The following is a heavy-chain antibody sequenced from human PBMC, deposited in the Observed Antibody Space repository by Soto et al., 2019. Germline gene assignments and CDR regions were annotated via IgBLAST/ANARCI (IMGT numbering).Heavy chain of an antibody. V-gene: IGHV4-31*03. J-gene: IGHJ5*02. CDR2: TYHTGKT. CDR1: GAPLSLGGFY. CDR3: ARDGSSTANWIDP. Sequence: TLSLTCTVSGAPLSLGGFYWTWIRQSPGRSLEWMGYTYHTGKTYYNPSLQSRLTMSVDMSKNQFSLKLNSVTAADTAVYYCARDGSSTANWIDPWGQGTLVTVS. D-gene: IGHD2-2*01.